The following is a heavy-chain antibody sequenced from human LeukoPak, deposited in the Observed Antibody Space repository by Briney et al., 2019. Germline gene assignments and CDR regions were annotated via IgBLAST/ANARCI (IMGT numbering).Heavy chain of an antibody. D-gene: IGHD5-12*01. CDR1: GFTFSNHW. Sequence: GGSLRLSCAASGFTFSNHWMSWVRQAPGKGLEWVANIKKDGSEKYYVDSVKGRSTISRHNAKNSLYVQMNSLRAEDTAGYYCARDFGYSGYDWYFDYWGQGTLVTVSS. CDR2: IKKDGSEK. V-gene: IGHV3-7*01. CDR3: ARDFGYSGYDWYFDY. J-gene: IGHJ4*02.